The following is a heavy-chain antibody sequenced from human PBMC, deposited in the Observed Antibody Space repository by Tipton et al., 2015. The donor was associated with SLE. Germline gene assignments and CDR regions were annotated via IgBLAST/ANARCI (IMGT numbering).Heavy chain of an antibody. CDR2: ISSSGSTI. CDR3: ARGLRITMVRGVPFDY. D-gene: IGHD3-10*01. Sequence: SLRLSCAASGFTFSSYEMNWVRQAPGKGLEWVSYISSSGSTIYYADSVKGRFTISRDNAKNSLYLQMNSLRAEDTAVYYCARGLRITMVRGVPFDYWGQGTLVTVSS. J-gene: IGHJ4*02. CDR1: GFTFSSYE. V-gene: IGHV3-48*03.